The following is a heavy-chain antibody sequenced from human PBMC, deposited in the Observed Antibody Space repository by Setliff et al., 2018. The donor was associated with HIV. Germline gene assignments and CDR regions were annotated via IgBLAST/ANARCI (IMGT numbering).Heavy chain of an antibody. D-gene: IGHD6-19*01. J-gene: IGHJ4*02. Sequence: SCTVSGGFISSSSYYWGWIRQPPGKGLEWIGSIFNDGRTYYNPSLKSRITIPMDTSTNQFSLKLSSVTAADTAVYYCARARSDWYNVRPYYFDLWGQGTPVTVSS. CDR1: GGFISSSSYY. CDR3: ARARSDWYNVRPYYFDL. V-gene: IGHV4-39*01. CDR2: IFNDGRT.